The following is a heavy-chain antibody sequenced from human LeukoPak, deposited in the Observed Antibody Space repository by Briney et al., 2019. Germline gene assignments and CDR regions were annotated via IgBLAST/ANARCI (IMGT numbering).Heavy chain of an antibody. Sequence: GASVKVSCKASGYTFTGNYIHWVRQAPGQGLEWMGWINPNSGGTNYAQKFQGRVTMTRDTSISTAYMELSRLRSDDTAVYYCASVIVGATGMDYWGQGTLVTVSS. V-gene: IGHV1-2*02. CDR3: ASVIVGATGMDY. CDR1: GYTFTGNY. J-gene: IGHJ4*02. CDR2: INPNSGGT. D-gene: IGHD1-26*01.